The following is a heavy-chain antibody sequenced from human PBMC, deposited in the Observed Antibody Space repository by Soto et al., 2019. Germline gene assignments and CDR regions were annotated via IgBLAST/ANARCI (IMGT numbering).Heavy chain of an antibody. V-gene: IGHV4-34*01. CDR2: INHSGST. CDR1: GGSFSGYY. D-gene: IGHD3-3*01. J-gene: IGHJ4*02. Sequence: SETLSLTCAVYGGSFSGYYWSWIRQPPGKGLEWIGEINHSGSTNYNPSLKSRVTISVDTSKNQFSLKLSSVTAADTAVYYCARTIFGVVTRNRALGYWGQGTLVTVSS. CDR3: ARTIFGVVTRNRALGY.